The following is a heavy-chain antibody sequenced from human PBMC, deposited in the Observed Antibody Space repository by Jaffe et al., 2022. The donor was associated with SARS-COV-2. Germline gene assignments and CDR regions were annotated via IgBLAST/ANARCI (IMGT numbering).Heavy chain of an antibody. J-gene: IGHJ3*02. CDR3: ARLRDSSGYVSGAFDI. D-gene: IGHD3-22*01. Sequence: QVQLQESGPGLVKPSETLSLTCTVSGGSISSYYWSWIRQPPGKGLEWIGYIYYSGSTNYNPSLKSRVTISVDTSKNQFSLKLSSVTAADTAVYYCARLRDSSGYVSGAFDIWGQGTMVTVSS. V-gene: IGHV4-59*01. CDR2: IYYSGST. CDR1: GGSISSYY.